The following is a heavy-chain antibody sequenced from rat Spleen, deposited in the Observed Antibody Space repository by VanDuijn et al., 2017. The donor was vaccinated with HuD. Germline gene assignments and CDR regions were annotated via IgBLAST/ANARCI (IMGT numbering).Heavy chain of an antibody. CDR2: LNMDSSKI. CDR1: GFNFNDYW. Sequence: EVKLVESGGGLVQPGRSLTLSCAASGFNFNDYWMGWVRQAPGKGLEWIGELNMDSSKINYIPSLRDKFTITRDNAKSTLYLQMDSLRSEDTASYYCARHGLYNNYGWFAYWGQGTLVTVSS. J-gene: IGHJ3*01. D-gene: IGHD1-10*01. CDR3: ARHGLYNNYGWFAY. V-gene: IGHV4-2*01.